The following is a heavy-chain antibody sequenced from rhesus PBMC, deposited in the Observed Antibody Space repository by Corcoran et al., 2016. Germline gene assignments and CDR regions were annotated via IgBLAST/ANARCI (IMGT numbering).Heavy chain of an antibody. Sequence: EVQLVQSGAEVKKPGASVKISCKASGYTFTDYYVHWVRQAPGKGLEWMGRVDPEDGEAIHAQKFQDRVTSTADTSTDTAYMELSSLRSEDTAVYYCARGYCIGSDCYAYFDYWSQGVLVTVSS. CDR3: ARGYCIGSDCYAYFDY. D-gene: IGHD2-21*01. J-gene: IGHJ4*01. V-gene: IGHV1-111*02. CDR2: VDPEDGEA. CDR1: GYTFTDYY.